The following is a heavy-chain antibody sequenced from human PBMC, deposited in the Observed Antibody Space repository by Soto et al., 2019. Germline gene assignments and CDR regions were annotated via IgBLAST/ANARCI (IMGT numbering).Heavy chain of an antibody. Sequence: SVKVSCKASGFTFTSSAVQWVRQARGQRLEWIGWIVVGSGNTNYAQKFQERVTITRDMSTSTAYMELSSLRSEDTAVYYCAADKLLWFGELLPHYYGMDVWGQGTTVTVSS. CDR2: IVVGSGNT. J-gene: IGHJ6*02. V-gene: IGHV1-58*01. D-gene: IGHD3-10*01. CDR3: AADKLLWFGELLPHYYGMDV. CDR1: GFTFTSSA.